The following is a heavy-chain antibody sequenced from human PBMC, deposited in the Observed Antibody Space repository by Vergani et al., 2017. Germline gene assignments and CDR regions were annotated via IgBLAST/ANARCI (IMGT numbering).Heavy chain of an antibody. V-gene: IGHV3-48*03. D-gene: IGHD5-24*01. CDR2: ISSSGSNI. CDR3: ARGRDGYTY. J-gene: IGHJ4*02. CDR1: GFTFSSYA. Sequence: VQLVESGGGVVQPGRSLRLSCAASGFTFSSYAMSWVRQAPGKGLEWVSYISSSGSNIHYADSVKGRFTISRDNAKNSLYLQMNSLRAEDTAVYYCARGRDGYTYWGQGTLVTVSS.